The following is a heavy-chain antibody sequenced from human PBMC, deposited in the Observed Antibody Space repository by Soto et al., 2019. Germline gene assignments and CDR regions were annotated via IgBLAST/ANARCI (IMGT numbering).Heavy chain of an antibody. CDR1: GFTFSSYS. CDR2: ISSSSSYI. CDR3: ASLQEGAFDI. V-gene: IGHV3-21*01. J-gene: IGHJ3*02. Sequence: EVQLVESGGGLVKPGGSLRLSCAASGFTFSSYSMNWVRQAPGKGLEWVSSISSSSSYIYYADSVKGRFTISRDNAKNSLYLQMNSLRAEDTAVYYRASLQEGAFDIWGQGTMVTVSS.